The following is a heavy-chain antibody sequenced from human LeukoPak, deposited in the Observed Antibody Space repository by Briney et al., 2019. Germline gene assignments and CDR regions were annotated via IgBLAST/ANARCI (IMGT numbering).Heavy chain of an antibody. CDR3: VGEVDDYDSSGHDYVV. CDR2: MNPNSGNT. J-gene: IGHJ4*02. CDR1: GYTFTSYD. D-gene: IGHD3-22*01. Sequence: ASVTVSCKASGYTFTSYDINWVRQATGQGLEWMGWMNPNSGNTGYAHKFQGRVTMTRNNSMSTAYMELSSLRSEDTAVYYCVGEVDDYDSSGHDYVVWGQGTLVTVSS. V-gene: IGHV1-8*01.